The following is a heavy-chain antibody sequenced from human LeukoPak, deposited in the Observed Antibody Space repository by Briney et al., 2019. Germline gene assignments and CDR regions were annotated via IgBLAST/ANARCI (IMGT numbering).Heavy chain of an antibody. CDR1: GFTFSSYS. CDR2: ISSSSSYI. V-gene: IGHV3-21*01. Sequence: GGSLRLSCAASGFTFSSYSMNWVRQAPGKGLEWVSSISSSSSYIYYADSVNGRFTISRDNAKNSLYLQMNSLRAEDTAVYYCARNGQQLAYYFDYWGQGTLVTVSS. J-gene: IGHJ4*02. D-gene: IGHD6-6*01. CDR3: ARNGQQLAYYFDY.